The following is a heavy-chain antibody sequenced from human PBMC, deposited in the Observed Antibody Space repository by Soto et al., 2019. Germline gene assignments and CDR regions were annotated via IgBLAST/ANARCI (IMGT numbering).Heavy chain of an antibody. CDR3: ARGRPQQLPDY. D-gene: IGHD6-13*01. CDR2: IYHSGST. Sequence: SSETLSLTCAVSGGSISSGGYSWSWIRQPPGKGLEWIGYIYHSGSTYYNPSLKSRVTISVDRSKNQFSLKLSSVTAADTAVYYCARGRPQQLPDYWGQGTLVTVSS. CDR1: GGSISSGGYS. J-gene: IGHJ4*02. V-gene: IGHV4-30-2*01.